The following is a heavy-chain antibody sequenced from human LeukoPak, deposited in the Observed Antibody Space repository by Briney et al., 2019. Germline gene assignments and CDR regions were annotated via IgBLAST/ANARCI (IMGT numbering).Heavy chain of an antibody. CDR1: GDSLNSNY. CDR2: IYYGGST. D-gene: IGHD2-15*01. J-gene: IGHJ4*02. Sequence: PSETLSLTCSVSGDSLNSNYWSWMRQPPGKGLEGIGYIYYGGSTNYNPSPQSRVSMSVHTSKNQFSLTLSSVTAADRAAYHCARLLAGCPGGRCRTHFDYWGQGTLVTVSS. V-gene: IGHV4-59*01. CDR3: ARLLAGCPGGRCRTHFDY.